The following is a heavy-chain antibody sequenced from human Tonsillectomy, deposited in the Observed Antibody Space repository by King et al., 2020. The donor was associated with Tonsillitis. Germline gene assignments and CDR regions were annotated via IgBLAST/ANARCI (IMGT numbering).Heavy chain of an antibody. D-gene: IGHD5-18*01. CDR3: ATEGMGYSYGQDYHYMDV. CDR1: GFTFSSYA. CDR2: ISGSGGST. J-gene: IGHJ6*03. V-gene: IGHV3-23*04. Sequence: VQLVESGGGLVQPGGSLRLSCAASGFTFSSYAMSWVRQAPGKGLEWVSDISGSGGSTYYADSVKGRFTISRDNSKNTLDLHMSSLRAEDTAVYYCATEGMGYSYGQDYHYMDVWGKGTTVTVSS.